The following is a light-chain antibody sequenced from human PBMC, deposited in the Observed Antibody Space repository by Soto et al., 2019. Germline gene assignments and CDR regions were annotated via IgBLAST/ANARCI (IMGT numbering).Light chain of an antibody. CDR3: QQYDGYPPT. CDR1: QNIRSW. J-gene: IGKJ4*01. CDR2: KAS. Sequence: DIQMTQSPSTLSASVGDRVTITCRASQNIRSWLAWYQQKPSKAPNLLIYKASSLQSGVPSRFSGSGSGTEFTLTISSLQPDDLATYYCQQYDGYPPTFGGGTKVDIK. V-gene: IGKV1-5*03.